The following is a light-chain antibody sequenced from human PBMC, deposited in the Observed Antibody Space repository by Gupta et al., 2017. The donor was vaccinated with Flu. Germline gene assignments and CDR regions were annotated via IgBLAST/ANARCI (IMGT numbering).Light chain of an antibody. CDR1: HDISTF. CDR2: AAS. Sequence: DIQLTQSPSLLSASLGDRVTITCRASHDISTFLAWYQQKPGKAPRPLIFAASTWETGVPSRFSGSGSGTEFTLTISSRQPEDFASYYCQQSSSYSSITFGQGTRLEIK. CDR3: QQSSSYSSIT. V-gene: IGKV1-9*01. J-gene: IGKJ5*01.